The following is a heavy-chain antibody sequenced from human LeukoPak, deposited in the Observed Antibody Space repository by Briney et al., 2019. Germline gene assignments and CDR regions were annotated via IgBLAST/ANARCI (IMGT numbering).Heavy chain of an antibody. Sequence: GGSLRLSCAASGFTFSSYAMHWVRQAPGKGLEWVAVISYDGSNKYYADSVKGRFTISRDNSKNTLYLQMNSLRAEDAAVYYCARDCQRWLQPYYYGMDVWGQGTTVTVSS. D-gene: IGHD5-24*01. CDR1: GFTFSSYA. J-gene: IGHJ6*02. V-gene: IGHV3-30-3*01. CDR2: ISYDGSNK. CDR3: ARDCQRWLQPYYYGMDV.